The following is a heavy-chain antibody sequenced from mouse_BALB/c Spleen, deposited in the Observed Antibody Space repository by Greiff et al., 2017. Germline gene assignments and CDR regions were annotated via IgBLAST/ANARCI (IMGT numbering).Heavy chain of an antibody. D-gene: IGHD2-3*01. CDR3: ARYDGYLFDY. CDR2: IDPSDSET. CDR1: GYTFTSYW. Sequence: VQLQQSGAELVKPGAPVKLSCKASGYTFTSYWMNWVKQRPGRGLEWIGRIDPSDSETHYNQKFKDKATLTVDKSSSTAYIQLSSLTSEDSAVYYCARYDGYLFDYWGQGTTLTVSS. J-gene: IGHJ2*01. V-gene: IGHV1-69*02.